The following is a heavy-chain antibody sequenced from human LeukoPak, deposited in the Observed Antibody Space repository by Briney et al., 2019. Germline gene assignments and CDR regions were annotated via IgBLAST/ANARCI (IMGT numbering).Heavy chain of an antibody. CDR1: GFSFNNYA. Sequence: GGSLRLSCAASGFSFNNYAMSWVRQAPGKGLEWVSIINGSSGSTFYADSVKGRFTISRDNSKNTLYLQMNSLRVEDTAVYYCAKGGYDYVEVAYFDFWGQGTLVTVSS. D-gene: IGHD5-12*01. V-gene: IGHV3-23*01. CDR2: INGSSGST. CDR3: AKGGYDYVEVAYFDF. J-gene: IGHJ4*02.